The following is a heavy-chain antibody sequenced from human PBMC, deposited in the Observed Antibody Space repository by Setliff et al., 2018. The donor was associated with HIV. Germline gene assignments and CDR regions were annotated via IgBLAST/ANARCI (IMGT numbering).Heavy chain of an antibody. V-gene: IGHV3-23*01. CDR3: AKVMTLWFGASDS. J-gene: IGHJ4*02. D-gene: IGHD3-10*01. CDR2: ISGSGTTT. CDR1: GFTFDDYA. Sequence: PGGSLRLCCAASGFTFDDYAVAWVRQAPGKGLDYVSAISGSGTTTYYADSVRGRFTISRDNSTNTVYLQMHSLRAEDTALYYCAKVMTLWFGASDSWGQGTRVTVSS.